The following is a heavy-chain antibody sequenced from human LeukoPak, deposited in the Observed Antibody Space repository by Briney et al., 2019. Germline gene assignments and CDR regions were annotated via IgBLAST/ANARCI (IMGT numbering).Heavy chain of an antibody. D-gene: IGHD6-13*01. Sequence: ASVKVSCKASGYTFTSYGISWVRQAPGQGLEWMGWISAYNGNTNYAQKLQGGVTMTTDTSTSTAYMELRSLRSDDTAVYYCARVANPPYSSSPSWFDPWGQGTLVTVSS. CDR1: GYTFTSYG. J-gene: IGHJ5*02. CDR3: ARVANPPYSSSPSWFDP. V-gene: IGHV1-18*01. CDR2: ISAYNGNT.